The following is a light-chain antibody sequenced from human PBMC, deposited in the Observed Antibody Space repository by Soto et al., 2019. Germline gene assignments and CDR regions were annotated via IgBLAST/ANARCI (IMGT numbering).Light chain of an antibody. CDR2: AAS. CDR3: QQLNSYPLT. V-gene: IGKV1-9*01. CDR1: QGISSY. J-gene: IGKJ4*01. Sequence: DIQLTQSPSFLSASVGDRVTITCRASQGISSYLAWYQQKPGKAPNLLIYAASSLQSGVPSRFSGSGSGTEFTLTISGLQPEDLASYYCQQLNSYPLTFGGGTKVEIK.